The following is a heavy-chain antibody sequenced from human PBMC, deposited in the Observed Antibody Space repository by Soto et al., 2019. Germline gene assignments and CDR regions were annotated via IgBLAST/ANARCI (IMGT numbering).Heavy chain of an antibody. J-gene: IGHJ5*02. V-gene: IGHV4-30-2*01. CDR2: IYQTGTA. D-gene: IGHD6-13*01. CDR1: GDSLSSDSYS. Sequence: QLQLQESGSGLVKPSQTLSLTCAVSGDSLSSDSYSWSWIRQPPGKGLEWIGNIYQTGTAYYNPSLKSRVTISLDISKNQFSLRLTSVTAADTASYYCAAPTAAPGKFWFDPWGQGTLVTVSS. CDR3: AAPTAAPGKFWFDP.